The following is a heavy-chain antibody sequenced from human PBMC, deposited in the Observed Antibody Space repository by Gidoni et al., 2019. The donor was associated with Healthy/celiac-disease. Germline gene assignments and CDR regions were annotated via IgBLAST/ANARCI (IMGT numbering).Heavy chain of an antibody. Sequence: SGGSISSGSYYWSWIRQPAGKGLEWIGRIYTSGSTNYNPSLKSRVTISVDTSKNQFSLKLSSVTAADTAVYYCARDDGGFWSGYYYYYGMDVWGQGTTVTVSS. CDR3: ARDDGGFWSGYYYYYGMDV. CDR2: IYTSGST. D-gene: IGHD3-3*01. CDR1: GGSISSGSYY. V-gene: IGHV4-61*02. J-gene: IGHJ6*02.